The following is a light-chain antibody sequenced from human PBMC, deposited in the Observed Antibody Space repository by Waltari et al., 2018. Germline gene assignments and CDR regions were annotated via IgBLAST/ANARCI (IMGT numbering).Light chain of an antibody. CDR3: QQYVVIPWT. CDR2: WAS. V-gene: IGKV4-1*01. Sequence: DIVMTQSPDSLAVSLGERAIINCKSSQSVLYSSNNKNYLAWYQQKPGQHPKLLIYWASTRELGVPDRFSGSGSGTDFTLTINSLQAEDVAVYYCQQYVVIPWTFGQGTKVEVK. CDR1: QSVLYSSNNKNY. J-gene: IGKJ1*01.